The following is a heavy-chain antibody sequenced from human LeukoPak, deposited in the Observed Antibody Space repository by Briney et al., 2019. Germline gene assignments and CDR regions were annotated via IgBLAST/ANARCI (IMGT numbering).Heavy chain of an antibody. CDR3: AKEGTARRGYGMDV. V-gene: IGHV3-74*01. D-gene: IGHD6-6*01. CDR2: INSDGSST. J-gene: IGHJ6*02. CDR1: GFTFSNYW. Sequence: GGSLRLSCAASGFTFSNYWMHWVRQPPGKGLVWVSRINSDGSSTNYADSVKGRFTVSRDNSKNMLYLQMNSLRAEDTAVYYCAKEGTARRGYGMDVWGQGTTVTVSS.